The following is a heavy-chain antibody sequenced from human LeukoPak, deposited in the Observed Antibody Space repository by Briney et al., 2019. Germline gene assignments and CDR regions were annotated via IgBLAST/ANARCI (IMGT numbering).Heavy chain of an antibody. CDR1: GGAISSSSYY. CDR2: IYYSGST. J-gene: IGHJ4*02. CDR3: ARHFTSGSYSPAGY. D-gene: IGHD1-26*01. V-gene: IGHV4-39*01. Sequence: SETLSLTCTVSGGAISSSSYYWGWIRQPPGKGLEWIGSIYYSGSTYYNPSLKSRVTISVDTSKNQFSLKLSSVTAADTAVYYCARHFTSGSYSPAGYWGQGTLVTVSS.